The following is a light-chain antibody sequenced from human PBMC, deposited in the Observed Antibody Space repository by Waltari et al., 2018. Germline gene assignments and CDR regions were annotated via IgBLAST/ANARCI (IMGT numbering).Light chain of an antibody. CDR3: QQAKSFPLT. Sequence: DIQMTQSPSSVSASVGDRVTITCRASQNIDTWLTWYQQIPGSAPKPLIFTTCRLQSGVPSRFSGSGSGTDFTLTISSLQPEDFAMYYCQQAKSFPLTFGGGTTVEIK. CDR1: QNIDTW. CDR2: TTC. V-gene: IGKV1D-12*01. J-gene: IGKJ4*01.